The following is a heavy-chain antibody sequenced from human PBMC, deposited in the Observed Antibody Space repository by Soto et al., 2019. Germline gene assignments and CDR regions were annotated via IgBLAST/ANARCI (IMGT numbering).Heavy chain of an antibody. V-gene: IGHV3-23*01. D-gene: IGHD3-10*01. CDR2: ISGGGDTK. Sequence: EVQLLESGGGLVQPGGSLRLSCAASGFTFNNYAMTWVRQAPGKGLEWVSAISGGGDTKSYADSVKGRFTVSRDGSKNTLYLQMSSLRAEDTALYYCANGRGGSGSLTPRVDFWGQGTLVTVSS. CDR1: GFTFNNYA. CDR3: ANGRGGSGSLTPRVDF. J-gene: IGHJ4*02.